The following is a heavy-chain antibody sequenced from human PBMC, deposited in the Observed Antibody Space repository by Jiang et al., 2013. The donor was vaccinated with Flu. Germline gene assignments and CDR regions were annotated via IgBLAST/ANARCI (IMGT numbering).Heavy chain of an antibody. CDR2: TYYRSQWYS. CDR1: GDSVSSNSAA. CDR3: ARATVTYRYRSGWSHYTWFDP. Sequence: QTLSLTCAISGDSVSSNSAAWNWIRQSPSRGLEWLGRTYYRSQWYSDYAPSVKGRITINADTSKSQFSLHLTSVTPEDTAVYYCARATVTYRYRSGWSHYTWFDPWGQGTRVTVSS. D-gene: IGHD6-19*01. J-gene: IGHJ5*02. V-gene: IGHV6-1*01.